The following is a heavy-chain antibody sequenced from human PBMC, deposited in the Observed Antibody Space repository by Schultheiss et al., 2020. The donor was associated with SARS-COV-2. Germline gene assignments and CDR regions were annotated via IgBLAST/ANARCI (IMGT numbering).Heavy chain of an antibody. D-gene: IGHD1-1*01. CDR2: IYYSGST. CDR1: NDSVSGYY. V-gene: IGHV4-59*02. J-gene: IGHJ3*02. Sequence: SETLSLTCTVSNDSVSGYYWSWIRQPPGKGLEWIGYIYYSGSTNYNPSLKSRVTISVDTSKNQFSLQLNSVTPEDTAVYYCARRLERSIGAFDIWGQGTMVTVSS. CDR3: ARRLERSIGAFDI.